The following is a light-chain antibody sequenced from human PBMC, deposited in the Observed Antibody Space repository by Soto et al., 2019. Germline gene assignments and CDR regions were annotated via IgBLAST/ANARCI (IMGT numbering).Light chain of an antibody. V-gene: IGKV1-5*03. CDR2: NAS. J-gene: IGKJ1*01. CDR3: QHQYSNSEA. Sequence: DILMTQSPSSLSASVGDRVTITCRASQSIRSWLAWYQQNPGKAPKLLIYNASTLKSGVPSRFSGSGSGTEFTLTIISLQPDDFATYYYQHQYSNSEAFGQGTKVDIK. CDR1: QSIRSW.